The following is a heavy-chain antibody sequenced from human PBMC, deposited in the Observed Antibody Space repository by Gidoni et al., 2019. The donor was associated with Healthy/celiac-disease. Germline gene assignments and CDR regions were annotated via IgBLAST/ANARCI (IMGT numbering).Heavy chain of an antibody. D-gene: IGHD2-2*02. V-gene: IGHV3-48*02. J-gene: IGHJ4*02. Sequence: EVQLVESGGGLVQPGGSLRLSCAASGFTFSSYSMNWVRQAPGKGLEWVSYIRSSSSTIYYADSVKGRFTISRDNAKNSLYLQMNSLRDEDTAVYYCARSEDIVVVPAAINFDYWGQGTLVTVSS. CDR2: IRSSSSTI. CDR3: ARSEDIVVVPAAINFDY. CDR1: GFTFSSYS.